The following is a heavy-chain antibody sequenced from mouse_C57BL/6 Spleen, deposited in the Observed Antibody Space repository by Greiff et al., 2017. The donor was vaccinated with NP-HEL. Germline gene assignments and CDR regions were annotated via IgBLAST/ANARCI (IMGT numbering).Heavy chain of an antibody. J-gene: IGHJ1*03. Sequence: VQLQQSGAELVRPGASVTLSCKASGYTFTDYEMHWVKQTPVHGLEWIGAIDPETGGTAYNQKFKGKAILTADKSSSTAYMELRSLTSEDSAVYYCTRITTVVATSDWYFDVWGTGTTVTVSS. D-gene: IGHD1-1*01. V-gene: IGHV1-15*01. CDR1: GYTFTDYE. CDR3: TRITTVVATSDWYFDV. CDR2: IDPETGGT.